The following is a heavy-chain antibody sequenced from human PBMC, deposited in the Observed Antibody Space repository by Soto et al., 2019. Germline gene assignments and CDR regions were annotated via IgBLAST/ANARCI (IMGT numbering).Heavy chain of an antibody. J-gene: IGHJ4*02. CDR1: GGSINRSSYF. CDR3: ARDFPDYGDYSLNY. Sequence: SETLSLTCTVSGGSINRSSYFWGWIRQPPGKGLEWIGSIYSSDSNYYNPTLNSRVSMSVDTSQNQFSLRLTSVTAADTAVYYCARDFPDYGDYSLNYWGQGTLVTVSS. V-gene: IGHV4-39*02. D-gene: IGHD4-17*01. CDR2: IYSSDSN.